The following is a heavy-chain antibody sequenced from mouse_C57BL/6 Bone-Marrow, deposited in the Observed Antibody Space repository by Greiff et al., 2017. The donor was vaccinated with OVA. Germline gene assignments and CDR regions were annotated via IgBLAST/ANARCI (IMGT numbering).Heavy chain of an antibody. CDR1: GFTFNTYA. D-gene: IGHD2-2*01. V-gene: IGHV10-3*01. J-gene: IGHJ2*01. CDR2: IRSKSSNYAT. CDR3: VRGVTTKDYFDY. Sequence: DAGGGLVQPKGSLKLSCAASGFTFNTYAMHWVRQAPGKGLEWVARIRSKSSNYATYYADSVKDRFTISRDDSQSMLYLQMNNLKTEDTAMYYCVRGVTTKDYFDYWGQGTTLTVSS.